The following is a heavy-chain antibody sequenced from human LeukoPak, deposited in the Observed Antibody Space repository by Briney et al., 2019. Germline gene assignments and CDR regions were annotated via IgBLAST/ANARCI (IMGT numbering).Heavy chain of an antibody. D-gene: IGHD5-18*01. Sequence: GGSLRLSCAASGFTFSSYWMYWVRQAPGKGLVWVSHINNDGSGTNYADSVKGRFTISRDNAKNTLYLQMDSLRAEDTAVYYCAKDRGYSYGYFDYWGQGTLVTVSS. J-gene: IGHJ4*02. CDR1: GFTFSSYW. CDR2: INNDGSGT. V-gene: IGHV3-74*01. CDR3: AKDRGYSYGYFDY.